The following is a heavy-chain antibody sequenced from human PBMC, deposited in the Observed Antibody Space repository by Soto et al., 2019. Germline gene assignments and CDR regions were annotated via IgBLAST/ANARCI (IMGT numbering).Heavy chain of an antibody. CDR2: IYYSGST. V-gene: IGHV4-59*01. CDR3: ARGPPSDDFWSGYYFPWFDP. D-gene: IGHD3-3*01. J-gene: IGHJ5*02. CDR1: GGPISSYS. Sequence: PSETLSLTCTVSGGPISSYSWSWIRQPPGQGLEWIGYIYYSGSTNYNPSLKSRVTISVDTSKNQFSLKLSSVTAADTAVYYCARGPPSDDFWSGYYFPWFDPWGQGTLVTVS.